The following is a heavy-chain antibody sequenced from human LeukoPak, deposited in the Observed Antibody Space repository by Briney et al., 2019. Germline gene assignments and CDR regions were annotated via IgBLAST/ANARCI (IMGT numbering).Heavy chain of an antibody. J-gene: IGHJ4*02. CDR1: GFSFSSCS. V-gene: IGHV3-21*01. Sequence: GGSLRLSCAASGFSFSSCSMNWVRQAPGKGLEWVSSISSSSSYIYYADSVKGRFTISRDNAKNSLYLQMNSLRAEDTAVYYCARGSWFGEFDYWGQGTLVTVSS. D-gene: IGHD3-10*01. CDR2: ISSSSSYI. CDR3: ARGSWFGEFDY.